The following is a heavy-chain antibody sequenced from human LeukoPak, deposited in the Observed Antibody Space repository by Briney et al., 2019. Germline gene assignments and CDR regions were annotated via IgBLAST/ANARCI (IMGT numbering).Heavy chain of an antibody. J-gene: IGHJ4*02. Sequence: SETLSLTCTVSGGSISSYYWSWIRQPPGKGLEWIGYIYYSGSTSYNPSLKSRVTISVDTSKNQFSLKLSSVTAADTAVYHCARDQSGGYYFDYWGRGTLVTVSS. D-gene: IGHD3-10*01. V-gene: IGHV4-59*01. CDR1: GGSISSYY. CDR3: ARDQSGGYYFDY. CDR2: IYYSGST.